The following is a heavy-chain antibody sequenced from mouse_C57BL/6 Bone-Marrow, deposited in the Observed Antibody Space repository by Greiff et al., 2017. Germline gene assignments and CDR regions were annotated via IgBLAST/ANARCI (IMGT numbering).Heavy chain of an antibody. CDR1: GFSLTSYA. J-gene: IGHJ4*01. CDR2: IWTGGGT. V-gene: IGHV2-9-1*01. Sequence: VKLMESGPGLVAPSQSLSITCTVSGFSLTSYAISWVRQPPGKGLEWLGVIWTGGGTNYNSALKSRLSMSKDNSKSQVFLKMNSLQTDDTARYYCARKGASTVVGAMDYWGQGTSVTVSS. D-gene: IGHD1-1*01. CDR3: ARKGASTVVGAMDY.